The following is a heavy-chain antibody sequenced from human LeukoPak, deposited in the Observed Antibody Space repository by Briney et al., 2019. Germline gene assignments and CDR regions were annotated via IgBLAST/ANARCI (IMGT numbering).Heavy chain of an antibody. V-gene: IGHV4-34*01. Sequence: SETLSLTCAVSGDSFSGFYWTWIRQPPGKGLEWLGEINHSGSTKYNPSLKSRVTISIDTSKNQFSLKLSSVTAADTAVYYCARRPGYSSSSRIYFDSWDQGTLVTVSS. CDR2: INHSGST. CDR1: GDSFSGFY. D-gene: IGHD6-6*01. CDR3: ARRPGYSSSSRIYFDS. J-gene: IGHJ4*02.